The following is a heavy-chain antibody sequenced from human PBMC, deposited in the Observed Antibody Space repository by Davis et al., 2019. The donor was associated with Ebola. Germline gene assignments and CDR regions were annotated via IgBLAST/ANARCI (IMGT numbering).Heavy chain of an antibody. Sequence: GESLKLSCAASGFTFSSYAMSWVRQAPGKGLEWVSAISGSGGSTYYADSVKGRFTISRDNSKNTLYLQMNSLRAEDTAVYYCAKNPNQQWLEYYFDYWGQGTLVTVSS. J-gene: IGHJ4*02. CDR3: AKNPNQQWLEYYFDY. CDR2: ISGSGGST. D-gene: IGHD6-19*01. V-gene: IGHV3-23*01. CDR1: GFTFSSYA.